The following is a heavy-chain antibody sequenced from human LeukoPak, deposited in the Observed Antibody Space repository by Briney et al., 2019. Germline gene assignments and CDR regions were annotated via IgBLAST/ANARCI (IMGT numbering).Heavy chain of an antibody. CDR3: ARSAMVRGGYGLDV. Sequence: GASVKVSCKASGYTFTDYYINWVRQAPGQGLEWMGWINPNSGGRNYAQKFQDRVSMTRDTSISTAYMELSSLRSGDTAVYYCARSAMVRGGYGLDVWGQGTTVTVSS. J-gene: IGHJ6*02. D-gene: IGHD3-10*01. CDR2: INPNSGGR. CDR1: GYTFTDYY. V-gene: IGHV1-2*02.